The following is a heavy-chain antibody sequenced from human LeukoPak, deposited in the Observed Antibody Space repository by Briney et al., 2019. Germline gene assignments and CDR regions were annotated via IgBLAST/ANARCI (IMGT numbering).Heavy chain of an antibody. Sequence: GGSLRLSCAAPGFTFSSYAMSWVRQAPGKGLEWVSAISGSGGSTYYADSVKGRFTISRDNSKNTLYLQMNSLRAEDTAVYYCAKGGMTHWYSSSWYNAFDIWGQGTMVTVSS. CDR1: GFTFSSYA. CDR2: ISGSGGST. V-gene: IGHV3-23*01. CDR3: AKGGMTHWYSSSWYNAFDI. D-gene: IGHD6-13*01. J-gene: IGHJ3*02.